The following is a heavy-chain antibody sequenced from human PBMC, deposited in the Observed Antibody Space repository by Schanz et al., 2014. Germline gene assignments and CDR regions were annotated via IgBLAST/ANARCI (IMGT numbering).Heavy chain of an antibody. Sequence: QVQLVQSGAEVKKPGASVKLSCKASGYTFTIYSMHWVRQAPGQGLEWMGMINPTGGSTKYAQKFQARFTMTTDTSTRTVYMELTSLRSDDTAVYYCARNIIATARAYDIGGQGTMVTVSS. J-gene: IGHJ3*02. CDR2: INPTGGST. CDR3: ARNIIATARAYDI. CDR1: GYTFTIYS. D-gene: IGHD6-13*01. V-gene: IGHV1-46*01.